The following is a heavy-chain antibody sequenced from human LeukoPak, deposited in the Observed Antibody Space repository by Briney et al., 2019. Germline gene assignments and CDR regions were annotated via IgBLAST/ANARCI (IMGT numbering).Heavy chain of an antibody. V-gene: IGHV4-38-2*02. J-gene: IGHJ4*02. Sequence: SETLSLTCTVSGYSISSGYYWGWIRQPPGKGLEWIGSIYHSGSTYYSPSLKSRVTISVDTSKNQFSLKLSSVTAADTAVYHCARDWGSSSWYSWGQGTLVTVSS. CDR1: GYSISSGYY. CDR2: IYHSGST. CDR3: ARDWGSSSWYS. D-gene: IGHD6-13*01.